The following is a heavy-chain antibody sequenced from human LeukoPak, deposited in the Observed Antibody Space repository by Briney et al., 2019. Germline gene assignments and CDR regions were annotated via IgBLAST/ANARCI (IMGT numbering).Heavy chain of an antibody. D-gene: IGHD3-22*01. V-gene: IGHV3-30*02. CDR2: IRYDGSNK. Sequence: GGSLRLSCAASGFTFSSYGMHWVRQAPGKGLEWVAFIRYDGSNKYYADSVKGRFTISRDNSKNTLYLQMNSLRAEDTAVYYCARVPRKPSGDSSVVRYGVPHDDAFDIWGQGTMVTVSS. CDR1: GFTFSSYG. J-gene: IGHJ3*02. CDR3: ARVPRKPSGDSSVVRYGVPHDDAFDI.